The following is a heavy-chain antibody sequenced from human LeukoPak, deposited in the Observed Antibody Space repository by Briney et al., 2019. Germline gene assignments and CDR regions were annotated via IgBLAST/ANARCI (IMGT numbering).Heavy chain of an antibody. V-gene: IGHV1-69*04. J-gene: IGHJ4*02. Sequence: SVKVSCKASGGTFSSYAISWVRQAPGQGLEWMGRIIPILGIANYAQKFQGRVTITTDKSTSTAYMELSRLRSEDTAVYYCARGYSTGWQYFDYWGQGTLVTVSS. CDR3: ARGYSTGWQYFDY. CDR1: GGTFSSYA. CDR2: IIPILGIA. D-gene: IGHD6-19*01.